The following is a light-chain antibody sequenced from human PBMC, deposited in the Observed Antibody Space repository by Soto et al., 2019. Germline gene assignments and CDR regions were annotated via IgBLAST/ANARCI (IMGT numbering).Light chain of an antibody. Sequence: QSALTQPASVSGSPGQSIAISCTGTSSDVGAYNSVSWFQQHPGKAPKVMIYEVSDRPSGVSNRFSGSKSGSTASLTISGLQAEDEADYYCCSYAGRSTWDVVFGGGTKLTVL. CDR2: EVS. V-gene: IGLV2-23*02. J-gene: IGLJ2*01. CDR1: SSDVGAYNS. CDR3: CSYAGRSTWDVV.